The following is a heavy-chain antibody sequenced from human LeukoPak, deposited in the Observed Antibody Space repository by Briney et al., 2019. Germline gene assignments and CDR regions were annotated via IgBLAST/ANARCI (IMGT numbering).Heavy chain of an antibody. V-gene: IGHV1-69*05. D-gene: IGHD6-6*01. CDR2: IIPIFGTA. J-gene: IGHJ6*03. Sequence: SVKVSCKASGGTFSSYAISWVRQAPGQGLEWMGGIIPIFGTANYAQKFQGRVTITTDESTSTAYMELSSLRSEDTAVYYCARAYSSSSDYYYYYYMDVWGKGTTVTVSS. CDR1: GGTFSSYA. CDR3: ARAYSSSSDYYYYYYMDV.